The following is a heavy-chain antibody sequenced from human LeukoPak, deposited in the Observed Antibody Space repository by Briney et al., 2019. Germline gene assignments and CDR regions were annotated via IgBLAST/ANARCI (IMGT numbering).Heavy chain of an antibody. CDR3: AKAGVLLWFGELLNAFDI. Sequence: GGSLRLSCAASGFTFSSYAMSWVRQAPGKGLEWVSAISGSGGSTYYADSVKGRFTISRDNSKSTLYLQMNSLRAEDTAVYYCAKAGVLLWFGELLNAFDIWGQGTMVTVSS. V-gene: IGHV3-23*01. D-gene: IGHD3-10*01. CDR2: ISGSGGST. J-gene: IGHJ3*02. CDR1: GFTFSSYA.